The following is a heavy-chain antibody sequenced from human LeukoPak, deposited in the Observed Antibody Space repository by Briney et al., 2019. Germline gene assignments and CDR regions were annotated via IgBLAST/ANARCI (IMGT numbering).Heavy chain of an antibody. V-gene: IGHV1-2*02. D-gene: IGHD3-10*01. J-gene: IGHJ3*02. CDR1: GYTFTGYY. CDR3: ARDKRVGVAGSGAHDAFDI. Sequence: VASVKVSCKASGYTFTGYYMHWVRQAPGQGLEWMGWINPNSGGTNYAQKFQGRVTMTRDTPISTAYMELSRLRSDDTAVYYCARDKRVGVAGSGAHDAFDIWGQGTMVTVSS. CDR2: INPNSGGT.